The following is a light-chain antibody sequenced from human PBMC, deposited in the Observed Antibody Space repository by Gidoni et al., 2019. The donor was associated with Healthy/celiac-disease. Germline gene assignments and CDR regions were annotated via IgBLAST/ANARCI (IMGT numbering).Light chain of an antibody. CDR2: AAS. Sequence: IPITPSSSSLSASVGDRVTITCRASQSISSYLNWYQQKPGKAPQLLIYAASSLQSGDPARFSGSGSGTDLTLTISSLQPEDFATYYCQQSYSTPRVTFGQGTKLEIK. V-gene: IGKV1-39*01. CDR3: QQSYSTPRVT. J-gene: IGKJ2*01. CDR1: QSISSY.